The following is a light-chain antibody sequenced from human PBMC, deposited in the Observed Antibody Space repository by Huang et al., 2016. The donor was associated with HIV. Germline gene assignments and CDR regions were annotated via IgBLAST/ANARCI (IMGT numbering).Light chain of an antibody. CDR1: QSVRSN. CDR2: GAS. Sequence: EIVMTQSPATLSVSPGERATLSCRASQSVRSNLAWYQQEPGQAPRLLIYGASTRATGIPGRFSGSGSGTEFTLTISSLQSEDFAVYYCQQYNNWPPWTFGQGTKVEIK. V-gene: IGKV3-15*01. CDR3: QQYNNWPPWT. J-gene: IGKJ1*01.